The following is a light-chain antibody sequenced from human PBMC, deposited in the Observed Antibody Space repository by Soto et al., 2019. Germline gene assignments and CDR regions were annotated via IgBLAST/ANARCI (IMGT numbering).Light chain of an antibody. CDR3: QQYNSYSLT. CDR2: DAS. CDR1: ESVSKW. J-gene: IGKJ1*01. V-gene: IGKV1-5*01. Sequence: DIQMTQSPSFLSASVGDKVTITCRATESVSKWLAWYQEKPGNPPRPLIYDASTLESGVPSRFSGSGSGTEFTLNIISLQADDFGIYYCQQYNSYSLTFGQGTKVEMK.